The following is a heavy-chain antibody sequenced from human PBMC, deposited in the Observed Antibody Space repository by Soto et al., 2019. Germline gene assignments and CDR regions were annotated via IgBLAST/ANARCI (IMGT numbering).Heavy chain of an antibody. Sequence: ASVKVSCKASGYTFTSYDINWVLQATGQGLEWMGWMNPNSGNTGYAQKFQGRVTMTRNTSISTAYMELSSLRSEDTAVYYCARGAALPYYYYGMDVWGQGTTVTVSS. CDR2: MNPNSGNT. CDR1: GYTFTSYD. CDR3: ARGAALPYYYYGMDV. J-gene: IGHJ6*02. D-gene: IGHD6-25*01. V-gene: IGHV1-8*01.